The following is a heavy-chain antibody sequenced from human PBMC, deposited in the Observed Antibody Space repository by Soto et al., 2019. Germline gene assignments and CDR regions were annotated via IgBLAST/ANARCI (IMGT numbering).Heavy chain of an antibody. J-gene: IGHJ6*02. CDR2: TIPIFGTA. Sequence: SVEVACKVYVGTFSSYAISWVRQAPGQGLEWMGGTIPIFGTANYAQKFQGRVTITADESTSTAYMELSSLRSEDTAVYYCARDIVVVPAAMMSHYGMDVWGQGTTVTVPS. CDR1: VGTFSSYA. V-gene: IGHV1-69*13. CDR3: ARDIVVVPAAMMSHYGMDV. D-gene: IGHD2-2*01.